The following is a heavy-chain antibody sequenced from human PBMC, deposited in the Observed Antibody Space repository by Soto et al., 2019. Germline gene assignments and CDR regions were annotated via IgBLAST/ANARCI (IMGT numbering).Heavy chain of an antibody. V-gene: IGHV3-33*08. CDR2: IWYDGSNK. CDR3: ARDQENSLYYYGMDV. CDR1: GFTFSSYA. D-gene: IGHD2-15*01. J-gene: IGHJ6*02. Sequence: GGSLRLSCAASGFTFSSYAMHWVRQAPGKGLEWVAVIWYDGSNKYYADSVKGRFTISRDNSKNTLYLQMNSLRAEDTAVYYCARDQENSLYYYGMDVWGQGTTVTVSS.